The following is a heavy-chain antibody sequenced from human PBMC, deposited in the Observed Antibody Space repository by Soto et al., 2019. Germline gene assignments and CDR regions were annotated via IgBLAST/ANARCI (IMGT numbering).Heavy chain of an antibody. CDR3: ARTSLTRIQLWFPSYYYGMDV. CDR1: GGSISSYY. D-gene: IGHD5-18*01. J-gene: IGHJ6*02. V-gene: IGHV4-39*07. CDR2: IYYSGST. Sequence: SETLSLTCTVSGGSISSYYWGWIRQPPGKGLEWIGSIYYSGSTYYNPSLKSRVTISVDTSKNQFSLKLSSVTAADTAVYYCARTSLTRIQLWFPSYYYGMDVWGQGTTVTVSS.